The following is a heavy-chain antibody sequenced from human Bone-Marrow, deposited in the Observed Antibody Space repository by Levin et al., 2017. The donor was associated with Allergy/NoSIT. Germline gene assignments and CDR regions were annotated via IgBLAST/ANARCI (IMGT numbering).Heavy chain of an antibody. V-gene: IGHV3-64*01. CDR3: AREIYYSRNWYFDL. Sequence: GESLKISCAASGFTFSTYAIHWVRQAPGKGLEYVSAINSNGDSTFYANSVKGRFTISRDSSKNTLYLQMGSLRAEDMAVYYCAREIYYSRNWYFDLWGRGTLVTVSS. CDR2: INSNGDST. J-gene: IGHJ2*01. D-gene: IGHD3-10*01. CDR1: GFTFSTYA.